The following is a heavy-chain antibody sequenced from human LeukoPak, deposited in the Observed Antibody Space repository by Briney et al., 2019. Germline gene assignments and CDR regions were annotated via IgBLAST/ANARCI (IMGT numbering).Heavy chain of an antibody. CDR3: ARLRIAVAGTANWFDP. J-gene: IGHJ5*02. CDR1: GFTFSKYW. Sequence: PGGSLRLSCAASGFTFSKYWMSWVRQAPGKGLEWVANIKQDGSEKYYVDSVKGRFTISRDNAKNSLYLQMNSLRAEDTAVYYCARLRIAVAGTANWFDPWGQGTLVTVSS. D-gene: IGHD6-19*01. V-gene: IGHV3-7*05. CDR2: IKQDGSEK.